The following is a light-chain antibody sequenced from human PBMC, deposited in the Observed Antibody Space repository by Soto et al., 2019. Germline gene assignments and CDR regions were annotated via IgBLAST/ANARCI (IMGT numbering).Light chain of an antibody. J-gene: IGKJ1*01. V-gene: IGKV1-5*03. Sequence: DIQITHSPSSLSASLVDSVTITCRASQSISSWLAWYQQKPGKAPKLLIYKASNLESGVPSRFSGSGSGTEFTLTISSLQTDDFATYYCQQYDTYWTFGQGTKVDIK. CDR1: QSISSW. CDR2: KAS. CDR3: QQYDTYWT.